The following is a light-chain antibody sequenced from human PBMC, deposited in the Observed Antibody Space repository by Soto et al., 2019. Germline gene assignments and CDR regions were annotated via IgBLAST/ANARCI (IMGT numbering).Light chain of an antibody. CDR3: QQYNSYLLT. J-gene: IGKJ4*01. CDR2: DAS. V-gene: IGKV1-5*01. Sequence: DIQMTQSPSTLSASVEDRVTITSRASQSISSWLAWYQQKPGKAPKLLIYDASSLESGVPSRFSGSGSGTEFTLTISSLQPDDFATYYCQQYNSYLLTFGGGTKVEIK. CDR1: QSISSW.